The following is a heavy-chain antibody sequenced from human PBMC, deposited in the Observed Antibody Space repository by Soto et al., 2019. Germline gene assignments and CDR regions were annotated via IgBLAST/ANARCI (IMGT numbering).Heavy chain of an antibody. CDR1: GGTFSSYA. Sequence: SVKVSCKASGGTFSSYAISWVRQAPGQGLEWMGGIIPIFGTANYAQKFQGRVTITADESTGTADMELSSLRSEDTAVYYCAREEIAAAGPPDYWVQGTLVTVSS. V-gene: IGHV1-69*13. D-gene: IGHD6-13*01. CDR2: IIPIFGTA. CDR3: AREEIAAAGPPDY. J-gene: IGHJ4*02.